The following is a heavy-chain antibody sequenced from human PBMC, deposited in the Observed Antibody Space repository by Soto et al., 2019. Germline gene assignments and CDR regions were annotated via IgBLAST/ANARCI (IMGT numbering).Heavy chain of an antibody. J-gene: IGHJ1*01. D-gene: IGHD3-22*01. CDR3: AREEESSGYAGTFQH. CDR2: ISHDGNK. Sequence: ESGGDVVQPGRSLRLSCAASGFTFSGYVFHWVRQTPGKGLEWVGLISHDGNKQYADSVKDRFTISRDNSRNELYLQMNSLRPEDTALYYCAREEESSGYAGTFQHWGQGTLVTVSP. CDR1: GFTFSGYV. V-gene: IGHV3-30-3*01.